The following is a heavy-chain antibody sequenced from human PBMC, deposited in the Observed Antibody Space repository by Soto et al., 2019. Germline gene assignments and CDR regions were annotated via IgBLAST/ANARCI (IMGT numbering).Heavy chain of an antibody. CDR1: GGSISGYY. CDR2: ADHSGST. D-gene: IGHD3-10*01. V-gene: IGHV4-34*01. Sequence: SETLSLTCGVHGGSISGYYWSWIRQSPGKGLEWIGEADHSGSTNYNPSLRSRVTMSVDTSKNQFSLKLSSVTAADTAVYYCARELDFYDSGTYYKSADWFGPWGQGTLVTVSS. J-gene: IGHJ5*02. CDR3: ARELDFYDSGTYYKSADWFGP.